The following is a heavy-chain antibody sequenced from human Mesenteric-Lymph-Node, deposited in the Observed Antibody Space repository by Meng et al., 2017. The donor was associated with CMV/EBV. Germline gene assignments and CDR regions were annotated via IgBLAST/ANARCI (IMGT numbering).Heavy chain of an antibody. J-gene: IGHJ4*02. D-gene: IGHD3-10*01. Sequence: GESLKISCAASGFTFSDFAMHWVRQAPGKGLEWVAVISYDGSNKYYADSVRGRFTISRDNSKNTLFLQMNSLTSDDTAVYYCARGHRYYGSGSYYNGYWGQGTLVTVSS. V-gene: IGHV3-30-3*01. CDR2: ISYDGSNK. CDR3: ARGHRYYGSGSYYNGY. CDR1: GFTFSDFA.